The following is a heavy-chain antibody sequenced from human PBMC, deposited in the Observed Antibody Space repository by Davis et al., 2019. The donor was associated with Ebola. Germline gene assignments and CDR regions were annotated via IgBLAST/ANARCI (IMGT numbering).Heavy chain of an antibody. J-gene: IGHJ4*02. D-gene: IGHD1-1*01. V-gene: IGHV3-23*01. CDR3: ARDITTKPFDY. CDR2: ISGSGGST. CDR1: GFTFSSYA. Sequence: GESLKISCAASGFTFSSYAMSWVRQAPGKGPEWVSAISGSGGSTYYADSVKGRFTISRDNAKNSLYLQMNSLRDEDTAVYYCARDITTKPFDYWGQGTLVTVSS.